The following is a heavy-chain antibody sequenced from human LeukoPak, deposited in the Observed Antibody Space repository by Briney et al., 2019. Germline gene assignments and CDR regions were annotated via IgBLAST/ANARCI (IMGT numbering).Heavy chain of an antibody. J-gene: IGHJ4*02. D-gene: IGHD1-26*01. CDR2: ISTYSTYI. Sequence: GGSLRRSCAASGFTFSSYSMNWVRQAPGKGLEWVSSISTYSTYIFYADSVKGRFTISRDNAKNSLYLQMNSLRAEDTAVYYCTRVAYSGTYFYDYWGQGTLVTVSS. CDR3: TRVAYSGTYFYDY. CDR1: GFTFSSYS. V-gene: IGHV3-21*01.